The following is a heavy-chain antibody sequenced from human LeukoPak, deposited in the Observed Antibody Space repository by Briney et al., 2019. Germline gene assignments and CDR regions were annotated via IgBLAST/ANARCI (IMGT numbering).Heavy chain of an antibody. Sequence: APVKVSCKASGYTFTSYYMHWVRQAPGQGLEWMGIINPSGGSTSYAQKFQGRVTMTRDTSTSTVYMELSSLRSEDTAVYYCARLYSSGHFDYWGQGTLVTVSS. CDR2: INPSGGST. V-gene: IGHV1-46*01. J-gene: IGHJ4*02. D-gene: IGHD6-19*01. CDR3: ARLYSSGHFDY. CDR1: GYTFTSYY.